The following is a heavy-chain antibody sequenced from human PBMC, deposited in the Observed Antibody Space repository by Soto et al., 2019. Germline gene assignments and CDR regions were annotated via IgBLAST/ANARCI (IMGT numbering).Heavy chain of an antibody. CDR2: IYYSGST. CDR1: GGSISSSSYY. V-gene: IGHV4-39*01. D-gene: IGHD6-19*01. J-gene: IGHJ3*02. Sequence: SETLSLTCTVSGGSISSSSYYWGWIRQPPGKGLEWIGSIYYSGSTYYNPSLKSRVTISVDTSKNQFSLKLSSVTAADTAVYYCARIIAVAGRDAFDIWGQGTMVTVSS. CDR3: ARIIAVAGRDAFDI.